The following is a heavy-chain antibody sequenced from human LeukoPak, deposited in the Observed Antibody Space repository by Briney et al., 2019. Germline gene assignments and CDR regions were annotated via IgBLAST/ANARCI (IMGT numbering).Heavy chain of an antibody. CDR3: AKDGSYSSRFKGLWYYYYYMDV. Sequence: GGSLRLSCAASGFTFDDYAMHWVRQAPGKGLEWVSGISWNSGSIGYADSVKGRFTISRDNAKNSLYLQMNSLRAEDTALYYCAKDGSYSSRFKGLWYYYYYMDVWGKGTTVTVSS. CDR2: ISWNSGSI. D-gene: IGHD6-13*01. J-gene: IGHJ6*03. CDR1: GFTFDDYA. V-gene: IGHV3-9*01.